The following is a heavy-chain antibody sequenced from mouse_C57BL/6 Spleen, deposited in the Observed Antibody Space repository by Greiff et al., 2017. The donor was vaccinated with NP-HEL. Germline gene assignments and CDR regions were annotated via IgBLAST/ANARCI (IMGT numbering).Heavy chain of an antibody. V-gene: IGHV1-15*01. J-gene: IGHJ2*01. CDR2: IDPETGGT. CDR3: TRMGATGSYFDY. D-gene: IGHD4-1*02. CDR1: GYTFTDYE. Sequence: VQLQQSGAELVRPGASVTLSCKASGYTFTDYEMHWVKQTPVHGLEWIGAIDPETGGTAYNQKFKGKAILTADKSSSTAYMELRSLTSEDSAVYYCTRMGATGSYFDYWGQGTTLTVSS.